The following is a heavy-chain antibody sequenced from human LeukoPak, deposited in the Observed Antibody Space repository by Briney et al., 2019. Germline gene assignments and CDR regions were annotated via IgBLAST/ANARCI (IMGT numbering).Heavy chain of an antibody. CDR1: GFTFDDYA. CDR2: ITWNSDNI. D-gene: IGHD5-18*01. Sequence: GGSLRLSCAASGFTFDDYAMHWVRQAPGKGLEWVSGITWNSDNIEYADSVKGRFTISRDNAKNSLYLQMNSLRAEDTAVYYCAVQRGYSYGYLDYWGQGTLVTVSS. V-gene: IGHV3-9*01. CDR3: AVQRGYSYGYLDY. J-gene: IGHJ4*02.